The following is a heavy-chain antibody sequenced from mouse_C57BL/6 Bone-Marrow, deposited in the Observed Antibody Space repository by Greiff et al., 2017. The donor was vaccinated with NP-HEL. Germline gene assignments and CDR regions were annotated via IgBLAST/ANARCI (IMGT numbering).Heavy chain of an antibody. CDR1: GYTFTSYG. J-gene: IGHJ4*01. CDR3: ARSFYYAMDY. CDR2: IYPGSGNT. V-gene: IGHV1-81*01. Sequence: VQLQQSGAELARPGASVKLSCKASGYTFTSYGISWVKQRTGQGLEWIGEIYPGSGNTYYNGKLKGKATLTADKSSSTAYMELRSLTSEDSAVYFCARSFYYAMDYWGQGTSVTVSS. D-gene: IGHD1-2*01.